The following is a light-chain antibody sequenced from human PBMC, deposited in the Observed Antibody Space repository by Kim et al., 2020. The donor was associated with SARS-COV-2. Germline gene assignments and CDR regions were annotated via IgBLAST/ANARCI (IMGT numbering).Light chain of an antibody. CDR1: SSDVGCYNY. J-gene: IGLJ3*02. CDR3: CSYAGSYTWV. Sequence: GQSVTISCTGTSSDVGCYNYVSWYQQHPGKAPKLMIYDVSKRPSGVPDRFSCSKSGNTASLTISGLQAEDEADYYCCSYAGSYTWVFGGGTQLTVL. CDR2: DVS. V-gene: IGLV2-11*01.